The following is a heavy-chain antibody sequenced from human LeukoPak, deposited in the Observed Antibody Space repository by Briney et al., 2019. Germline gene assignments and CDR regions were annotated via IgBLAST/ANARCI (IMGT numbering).Heavy chain of an antibody. Sequence: GESLKISCKGSGYSFTKYWIGWVRQMPGKGLEWMGNIDPSDSETRYSPSFQGQVTISADKSISTAYLQWSSLKASDTAMYYCARTAYCGGDCHQAIDYWGQGTLVTLSS. D-gene: IGHD2-21*02. CDR1: GYSFTKYW. J-gene: IGHJ4*02. CDR3: ARTAYCGGDCHQAIDY. V-gene: IGHV5-51*01. CDR2: IDPSDSET.